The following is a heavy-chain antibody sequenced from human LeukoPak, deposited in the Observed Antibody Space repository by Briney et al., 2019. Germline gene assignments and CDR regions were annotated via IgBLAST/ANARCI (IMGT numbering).Heavy chain of an antibody. J-gene: IGHJ6*02. CDR3: ARGTGTAGFWDYYYGMDV. CDR1: GGSLSGYY. CDR2: INHSGST. Sequence: SETLSLTCAVYGGSLSGYYWSWLRQPPGKGLEWIGEINHSGSTNYNPSLKSRVTISVDTSKNQFSLKLSSVTAADTAVYYCARGTGTAGFWDYYYGMDVWGQGTTVTVSS. D-gene: IGHD1-1*01. V-gene: IGHV4-34*01.